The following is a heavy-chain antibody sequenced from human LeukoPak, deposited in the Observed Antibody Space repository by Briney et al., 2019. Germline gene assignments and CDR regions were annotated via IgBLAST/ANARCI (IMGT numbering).Heavy chain of an antibody. Sequence: GGSLRLSCEASGFTFSYYGMSWVRQAPGKGLEWVSAISYNGGSTFYADSVKGRCTISRDNSRDTLYLEMSSLRAEDTAVYYCARDLRASDYDSSGYYYAFDYWGQGTLVTVSS. CDR1: GFTFSYYG. J-gene: IGHJ4*02. CDR2: ISYNGGST. V-gene: IGHV3-23*01. CDR3: ARDLRASDYDSSGYYYAFDY. D-gene: IGHD3-22*01.